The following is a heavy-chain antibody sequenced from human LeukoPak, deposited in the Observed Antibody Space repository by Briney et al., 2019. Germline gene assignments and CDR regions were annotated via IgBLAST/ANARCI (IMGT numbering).Heavy chain of an antibody. J-gene: IGHJ4*02. CDR1: GFIFSDYY. V-gene: IGHV3-11*06. CDR3: ARGGDSSGYSLSLTY. D-gene: IGHD3-22*01. Sequence: GGSLRLSRAASGFIFSDYYMSWIRQAPGKGLEWVSYISSSTRYTNYADSVKGRLTISRDNARNSLYLQMNSLRAEDTAVYYCARGGDSSGYSLSLTYWGQGTLVTVSS. CDR2: ISSSTRYT.